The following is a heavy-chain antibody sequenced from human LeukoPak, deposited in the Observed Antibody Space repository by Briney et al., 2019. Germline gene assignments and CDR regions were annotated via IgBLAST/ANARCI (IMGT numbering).Heavy chain of an antibody. V-gene: IGHV3-23*01. CDR1: GFTLSSYA. Sequence: GGSLRLSCAASGFTLSSYAMSWVRQAPGKGLEWVSAISGSGGSTYYADSVKGRFTISRDNSKNTLYMQMNSLRAEDTAVYYCAKGWDYYDSSRYFDYWGQGTLVTVSS. CDR3: AKGWDYYDSSRYFDY. J-gene: IGHJ4*02. CDR2: ISGSGGST. D-gene: IGHD3-22*01.